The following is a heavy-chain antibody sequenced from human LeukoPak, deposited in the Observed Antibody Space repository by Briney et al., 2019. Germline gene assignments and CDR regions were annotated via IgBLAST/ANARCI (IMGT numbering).Heavy chain of an antibody. V-gene: IGHV3-7*01. J-gene: IGHJ3*02. CDR1: RFSFSSYW. CDR3: ARGGKEEGYGAFDI. D-gene: IGHD5-12*01. Sequence: PGGSLRLSCAASRFSFSSYWMTWVRQAPGKGLEWVANIKQDGSEKYYLDSVKGRFTISRDNAKNSLYLQMNSLRVEDTAVYYCARGGKEEGYGAFDIWGQGTMVTVSS. CDR2: IKQDGSEK.